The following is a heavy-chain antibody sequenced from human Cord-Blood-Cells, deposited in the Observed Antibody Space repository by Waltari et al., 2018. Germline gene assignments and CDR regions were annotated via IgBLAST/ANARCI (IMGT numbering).Heavy chain of an antibody. CDR1: GGSFSGSY. CDR2: INHGGST. D-gene: IGHD3-16*02. J-gene: IGHJ4*02. Sequence: QVQLQQWGAALFKPSETLSLTCAVYGGSFSGSYSSWIRQPPGKGLEWIGDINHGGSTNYNPSLKRRVTISVDTAKNQFSLKLSSVTAADTAVYYCARGSRMITFGGVIADLYCLDYWGQGTLVTVSS. V-gene: IGHV4-34*01. CDR3: ARGSRMITFGGVIADLYCLDY.